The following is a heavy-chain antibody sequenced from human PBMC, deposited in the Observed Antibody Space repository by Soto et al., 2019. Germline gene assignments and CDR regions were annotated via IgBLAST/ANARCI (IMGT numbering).Heavy chain of an antibody. D-gene: IGHD3-10*01. V-gene: IGHV4-34*01. CDR2: INHSGST. CDR3: ASIRRYYYGSGSYYNVHEYFQH. J-gene: IGHJ1*01. Sequence: PSETLSLTCAVYGGSFSGYYWSWIRQPPGKGLEWIGEINHSGSTNYNPSLKSRVTISVDTSKNQFSLKLSSVTAADTAVYYCASIRRYYYGSGSYYNVHEYFQHWGQGTLVTVSS. CDR1: GGSFSGYY.